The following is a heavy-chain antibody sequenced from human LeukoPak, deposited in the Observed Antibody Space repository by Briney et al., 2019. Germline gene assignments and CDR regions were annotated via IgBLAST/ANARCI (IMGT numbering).Heavy chain of an antibody. Sequence: SETLSLTCTVSGGSISDYSWSWIRQPAGKGLEWIGLIYTSGSTNYNPSLESRVTMSVDTSKNQLSLALSSVTAADTAVYYCARDRAATVVTKAFRVPDYNYYMDVWGKGTTVTVSS. V-gene: IGHV4-4*07. J-gene: IGHJ6*03. CDR1: GGSISDYS. CDR2: IYTSGST. D-gene: IGHD4-23*01. CDR3: ARDRAATVVTKAFRVPDYNYYMDV.